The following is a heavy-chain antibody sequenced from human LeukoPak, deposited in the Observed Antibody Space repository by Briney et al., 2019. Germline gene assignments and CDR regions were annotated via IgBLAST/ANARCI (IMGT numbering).Heavy chain of an antibody. J-gene: IGHJ4*02. V-gene: IGHV3-23*01. CDR2: IRASGDRT. Sequence: GGSLRLSCVVSGFTFINYGMSWVCQAPGKGLEWVSTIRASGDRTYYAESVKGRFTMSGDKSKNTLYLQMSNLRAEDTAVYHCAVLAVPAVGYWGQGTLVIVSS. CDR1: GFTFINYG. D-gene: IGHD2-15*01. CDR3: AVLAVPAVGY.